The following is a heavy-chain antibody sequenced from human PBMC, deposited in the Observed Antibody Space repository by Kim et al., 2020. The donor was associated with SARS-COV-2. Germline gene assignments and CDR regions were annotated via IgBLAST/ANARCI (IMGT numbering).Heavy chain of an antibody. Sequence: GGSLRRSCAASGFTFSSYSMNWVRQAPGKGLEWVSSISSSSSYIYYADSVKGRFTISRDNAKNSLYLQMNSLRAEDTAVYYCARASAAMGLGLFAYWSQGTLVTVSS. CDR1: GFTFSSYS. V-gene: IGHV3-21*01. CDR2: ISSSSSYI. J-gene: IGHJ4*02. CDR3: ARASAAMGLGLFAY. D-gene: IGHD5-18*01.